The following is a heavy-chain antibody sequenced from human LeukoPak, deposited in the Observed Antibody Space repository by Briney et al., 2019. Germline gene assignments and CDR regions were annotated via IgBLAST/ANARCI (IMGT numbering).Heavy chain of an antibody. CDR1: GFTFSSYG. CDR2: ISGSGGST. D-gene: IGHD2-15*01. Sequence: GGSLRLSCAASGFTFSSYGMSWVRQAPGKGLEWVSAISGSGGSTYYADSVKGRFTISRDNAKNTLYLQMNSLRAEDTAVYYCALGGPSSFDYWGQGTLVTVSS. J-gene: IGHJ4*02. V-gene: IGHV3-23*01. CDR3: ALGGPSSFDY.